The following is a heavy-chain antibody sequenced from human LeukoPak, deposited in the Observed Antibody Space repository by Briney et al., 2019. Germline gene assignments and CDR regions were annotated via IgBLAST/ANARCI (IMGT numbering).Heavy chain of an antibody. V-gene: IGHV3-48*03. J-gene: IGHJ5*02. D-gene: IGHD2-2*01. CDR2: IRSSGITK. CDR1: GFSFSNYE. CDR3: ARDLPADVNWFDP. Sequence: GGSLRLSCAASGFSFSNYEMNWVRQAPGKGLEWISYIRSSGITKYYADSVKGRFTITRDNTKNSLYLQMNSLRAEDTAVYYCARDLPADVNWFDPWGQGTLVTVSS.